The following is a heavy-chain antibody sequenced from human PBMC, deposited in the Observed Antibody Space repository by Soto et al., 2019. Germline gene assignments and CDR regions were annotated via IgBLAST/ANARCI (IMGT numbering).Heavy chain of an antibody. D-gene: IGHD2-15*01. CDR1: GYTFTRYA. CDR2: INAYNGKT. J-gene: IGHJ5*02. V-gene: IGHV1-18*01. Sequence: QVQLVQSGAEVKKPGASVKVSCKASGYTFTRYAISWVRQAPGQGLESMGWINAYNGKTNNAQRLQARVTLTTDPSTSTAYMELRSLRSDDTGVYYCARADMSLVWFDPWGQGTLVTVSS. CDR3: ARADMSLVWFDP.